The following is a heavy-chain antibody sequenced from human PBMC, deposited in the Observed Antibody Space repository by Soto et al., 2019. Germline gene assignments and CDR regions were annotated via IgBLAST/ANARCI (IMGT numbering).Heavy chain of an antibody. CDR1: GDSISNSRFY. V-gene: IGHV4-39*01. D-gene: IGHD3-22*01. J-gene: IGHJ5*02. Sequence: SETLSLSCSVSGDSISNSRFYWAWIRQPPGEGLEWIGSIYHTGNAYYNPSLKSRVTISVDTSKNQFSLKLTSVTAADAALYYCAMDFFDSRDYTTNWFDPWGHGTLGTVS. CDR2: IYHTGNA. CDR3: AMDFFDSRDYTTNWFDP.